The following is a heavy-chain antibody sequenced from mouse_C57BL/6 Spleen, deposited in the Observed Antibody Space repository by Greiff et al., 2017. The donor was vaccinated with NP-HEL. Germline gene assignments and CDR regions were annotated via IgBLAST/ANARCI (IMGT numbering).Heavy chain of an antibody. J-gene: IGHJ4*01. CDR1: GSTFTSYW. CDR2: ITPSTGGT. Sequence: QVQLQQPGTELVKPGASVKLSCKASGSTFTSYWMPWVKQRPGQGLEWIGTITPSTGGTKYNEKFKSKATLTVDNSSRTAYMQLSSLTSEDSAVYYWARLGSSYSMDYWGQGTSVTVSS. CDR3: ARLGSSYSMDY. D-gene: IGHD1-1*01. V-gene: IGHV1-53*01.